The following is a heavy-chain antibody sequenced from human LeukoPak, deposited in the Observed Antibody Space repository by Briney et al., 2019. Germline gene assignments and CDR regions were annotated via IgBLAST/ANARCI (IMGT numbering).Heavy chain of an antibody. Sequence: PGRSLRLSCAASGFTFDDYGMHWVRQAPGKGLEWVSGISWNSGTVVYADSVRGRFTISRDNAKNSVYLQMPSPQAEDTALYYCAKGGYSSGWYGDHWGQGTLVTVSS. CDR2: ISWNSGTV. D-gene: IGHD6-19*01. J-gene: IGHJ4*02. CDR3: AKGGYSSGWYGDH. CDR1: GFTFDDYG. V-gene: IGHV3-9*01.